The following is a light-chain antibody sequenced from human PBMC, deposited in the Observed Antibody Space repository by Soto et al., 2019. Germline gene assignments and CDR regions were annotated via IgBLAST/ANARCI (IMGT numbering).Light chain of an antibody. V-gene: IGKV1-33*01. J-gene: IGKJ2*01. CDR2: DAS. Sequence: DIQMTQSPSSLSASVGDRVTITCQASQDISNYLNWYQQKPGKAPKLLIYDASNLETGVPSRFSGSGSWTEFTFTISSLQPEDIATYYCQQYDNLPPVFGQGTKLEIK. CDR3: QQYDNLPPV. CDR1: QDISNY.